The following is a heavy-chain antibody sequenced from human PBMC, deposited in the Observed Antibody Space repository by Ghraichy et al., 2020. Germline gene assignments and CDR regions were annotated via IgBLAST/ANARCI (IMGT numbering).Heavy chain of an antibody. CDR1: GGSISSYY. CDR3: ARSSSITIFGVVIVYWYFDL. CDR2: IYYSGST. J-gene: IGHJ2*01. Sequence: SQTLSLTCTVSGGSISSYYWSWIRQPPGKGLEWIGYIYYSGSTNYNPSLKSRVTISVDTSKNQFSLKLSSVTAADTAVYYCARSSSITIFGVVIVYWYFDLWGRGTLVTVSS. D-gene: IGHD3-3*01. V-gene: IGHV4-59*01.